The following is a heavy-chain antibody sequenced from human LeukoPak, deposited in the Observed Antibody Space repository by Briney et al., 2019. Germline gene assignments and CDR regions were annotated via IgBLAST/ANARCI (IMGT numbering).Heavy chain of an antibody. CDR3: ARVPSPRNTSKRIWFGELLYHNWFDP. V-gene: IGHV4-59*12. J-gene: IGHJ5*02. CDR1: GGSITNSY. Sequence: SETLSLTCTVSGGSITNSYWNWIRQSPGKGLEWIGYINYSGSTNYNPSLKSRVTISVDTSKNQFSLKLSSVTAADTAVYYCARVPSPRNTSKRIWFGELLYHNWFDPWGQGTLVTVSS. CDR2: INYSGST. D-gene: IGHD3-10*01.